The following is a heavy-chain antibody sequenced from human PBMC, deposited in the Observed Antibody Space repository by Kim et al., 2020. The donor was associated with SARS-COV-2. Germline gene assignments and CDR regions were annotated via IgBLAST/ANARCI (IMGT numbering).Heavy chain of an antibody. Sequence: SETLSLTCTVSGGSISSYYWSWIRQPPGKGLEWIGYIYYSGSTNYNPSLKSRVTISVDTSKNQFSLKLSSVTAADTAVYYCARVAWSSSSWYGGGYYFDYWGQGTLVTVSS. CDR2: IYYSGST. CDR3: ARVAWSSSSWYGGGYYFDY. CDR1: GGSISSYY. V-gene: IGHV4-59*13. J-gene: IGHJ4*02. D-gene: IGHD6-13*01.